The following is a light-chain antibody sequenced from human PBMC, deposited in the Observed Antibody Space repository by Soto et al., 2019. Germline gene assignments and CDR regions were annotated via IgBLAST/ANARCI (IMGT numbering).Light chain of an antibody. J-gene: IGLJ1*01. CDR3: CSYAGSYTYV. CDR2: DVS. V-gene: IGLV2-11*01. Sequence: QSALTQPRSVSVSPGQSVTISCTGTSSDVGGYNYVSWYQKHQGKAPKLMIYDVSKRPSGVPDRFSGSKSGNTASLTISGRQAEDEADYYCCSYAGSYTYVFGTGTKLTVL. CDR1: SSDVGGYNY.